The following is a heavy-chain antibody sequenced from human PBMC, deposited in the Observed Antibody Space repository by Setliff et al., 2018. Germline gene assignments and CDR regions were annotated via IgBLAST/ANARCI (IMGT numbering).Heavy chain of an antibody. J-gene: IGHJ4*02. V-gene: IGHV4-4*02. CDR3: ARAPRYFDPTGSYFDF. CDR1: GVSINSLNW. D-gene: IGHD3-22*01. Sequence: SETLSLTCAVSGVSINSLNWWTWVRQSPGKGLEWIGYIYHDGPSVHYNPSLKSRVTMSVDKSKNQFSLKLTSVTAADTAVYYCARAPRYFDPTGSYFDFWGQGTLVTVS. CDR2: IYHDGPS.